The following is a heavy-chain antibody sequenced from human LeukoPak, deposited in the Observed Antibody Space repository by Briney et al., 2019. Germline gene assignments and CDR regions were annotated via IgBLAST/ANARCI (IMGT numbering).Heavy chain of an antibody. V-gene: IGHV4-59*01. Sequence: SETLCLTCTVSGGSISSYYWSWIRQPPGKGLEWIGYIYYSGSTNYNPSLKSRFTISVDTSKNQFSLKLSSVTAADTAVYYCARDIYYGSAPHYYYMDVWGKGTTVTVSS. CDR1: GGSISSYY. CDR3: ARDIYYGSAPHYYYMDV. CDR2: IYYSGST. D-gene: IGHD3-10*01. J-gene: IGHJ6*03.